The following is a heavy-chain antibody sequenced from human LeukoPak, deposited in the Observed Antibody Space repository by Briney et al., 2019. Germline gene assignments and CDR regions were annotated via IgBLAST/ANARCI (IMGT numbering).Heavy chain of an antibody. CDR1: GGSFSGYY. CDR3: ARGIDTSNWDYLDY. V-gene: IGHV4-34*01. CDR2: INHNGST. D-gene: IGHD6-13*01. J-gene: IGHJ4*02. Sequence: SETLSLTCAVYGGSFSGYYWSWIRQPPGKGLECIGEINHNGSTNYNPSLKSRVTISVDTSKEQFSLKLSSVTAADTAVYYCARGIDTSNWDYLDYWGQGTLVTVSS.